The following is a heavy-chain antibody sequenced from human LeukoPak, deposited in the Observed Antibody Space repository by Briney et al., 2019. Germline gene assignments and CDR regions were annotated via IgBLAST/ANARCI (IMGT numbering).Heavy chain of an antibody. Sequence: PSETLSLTCTVSGGSISSYYWSWIRQPPGKGPEWIGYIYYSGSTNYNPSLKSRVTISVDTSKNQFSLKLSSVTAADTAVYYCASLSSDYWGQGTLVTVSS. J-gene: IGHJ4*02. V-gene: IGHV4-59*08. CDR2: IYYSGST. CDR3: ASLSSDY. D-gene: IGHD2-2*01. CDR1: GGSISSYY.